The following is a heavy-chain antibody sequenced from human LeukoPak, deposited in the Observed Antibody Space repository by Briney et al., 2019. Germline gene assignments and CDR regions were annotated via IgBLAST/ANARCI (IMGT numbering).Heavy chain of an antibody. D-gene: IGHD3-10*01. J-gene: IGHJ5*02. CDR3: ASVVWFGENWFDP. CDR1: GFTFSSYW. V-gene: IGHV3-7*05. Sequence: GGSLRLSCAASGFTFSSYWMSWVRQAPGKGLEWVANIKQDGSEKYSVDSVKGRFTISRDNAKNSLYLQMNSLRAEDTAVYYCASVVWFGENWFDPWGQGTLVTVSS. CDR2: IKQDGSEK.